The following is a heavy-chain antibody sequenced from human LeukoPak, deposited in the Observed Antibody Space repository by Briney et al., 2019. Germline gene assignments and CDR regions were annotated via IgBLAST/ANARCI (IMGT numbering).Heavy chain of an antibody. V-gene: IGHV1-46*01. J-gene: IGHJ3*02. CDR3: ARVYVVTDAFDI. CDR1: GYTFTSYY. CDR2: INPSGGST. Sequence: APVKVSCKASGYTFTSYYMHWVRQAPGQGLEWMGIINPSGGSTSYAQKFQGRVTMTRDTSTSTVYMELSSLRSEDTAVYYCARVYVVTDAFDIWGQGTMVTVSS. D-gene: IGHD2-15*01.